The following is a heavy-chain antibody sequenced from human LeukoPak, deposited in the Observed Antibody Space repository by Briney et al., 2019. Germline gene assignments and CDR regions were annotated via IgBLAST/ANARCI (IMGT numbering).Heavy chain of an antibody. Sequence: SSVKVFCKASGGTFSSYAISWVRQAPGQGLEWMGGIIPIFGTANYAQKFQGRVTITADESTSTAYMELSSLRSEDTAVYYCARRPQWLVPNWFDPWGQGTLVTVS. CDR3: ARRPQWLVPNWFDP. D-gene: IGHD6-19*01. V-gene: IGHV1-69*01. CDR1: GGTFSSYA. CDR2: IIPIFGTA. J-gene: IGHJ5*02.